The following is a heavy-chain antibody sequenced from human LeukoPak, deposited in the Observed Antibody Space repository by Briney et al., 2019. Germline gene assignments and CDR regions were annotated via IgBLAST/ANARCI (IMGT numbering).Heavy chain of an antibody. V-gene: IGHV1-69*05. J-gene: IGHJ6*03. CDR3: ARGHVLRFLQWSFNYYMDV. Sequence: SVKVSCKASGGTFSSYAISWVRQAPGQGLEWMGGIIPIFGTANYAQKFQGRVTITTDESTSTAYMELSSLRSEDTAVYYCARGHVLRFLQWSFNYYMDVWRKGTTVTVSS. CDR2: IIPIFGTA. CDR1: GGTFSSYA. D-gene: IGHD3-3*01.